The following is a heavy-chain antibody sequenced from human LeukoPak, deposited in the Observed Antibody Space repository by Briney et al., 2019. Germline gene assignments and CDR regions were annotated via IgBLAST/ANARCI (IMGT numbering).Heavy chain of an antibody. CDR1: GFTFSNFP. J-gene: IGHJ4*02. CDR2: IMGNGANT. D-gene: IGHD4-23*01. CDR3: VKRGSAYGGQMDY. Sequence: PGGSLRLSCAASGFTFSNFPMSWVRQAPGKGLEWVLTIMGNGANTYYADSVKGWFSISRDNSKNMLYLQMNSLRAEDTAVYYCVKRGSAYGGQMDYWGQGTLVTVSS. V-gene: IGHV3-23*01.